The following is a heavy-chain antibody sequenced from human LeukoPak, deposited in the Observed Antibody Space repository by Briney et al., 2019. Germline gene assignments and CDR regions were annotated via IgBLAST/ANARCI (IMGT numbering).Heavy chain of an antibody. CDR1: GDSISSRNW. J-gene: IGHJ3*01. V-gene: IGHV4-4*02. Sequence: SGTLSLTCAVSGDSISSRNWWSWVRQPPEKGLEWIGEIFHSGSTNYNPSLKSRVTISVDKSRNFFSLNLSSVTAADTAVYYCARASVVVTADPDAFDVWGQGTLVTVSS. D-gene: IGHD2-21*02. CDR3: ARASVVVTADPDAFDV. CDR2: IFHSGST.